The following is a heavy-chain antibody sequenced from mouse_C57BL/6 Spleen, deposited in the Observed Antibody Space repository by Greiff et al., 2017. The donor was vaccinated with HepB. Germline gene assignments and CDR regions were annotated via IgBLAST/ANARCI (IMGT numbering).Heavy chain of an antibody. D-gene: IGHD1-1*01. V-gene: IGHV14-3*01. J-gene: IGHJ1*03. CDR2: IDPANGNT. CDR3: ARKEITTVVAHWYFDV. Sequence: DVQLQESVAELVRPGASVKLSCTASGFNIKNTYMHWVKQRPEQGLEWIGRIDPANGNTKYAPKFQGKATITADTSSNTAYLQLSSLTSEDTAIYYCARKEITTVVAHWYFDVWGTGTTVTVSS. CDR1: GFNIKNTY.